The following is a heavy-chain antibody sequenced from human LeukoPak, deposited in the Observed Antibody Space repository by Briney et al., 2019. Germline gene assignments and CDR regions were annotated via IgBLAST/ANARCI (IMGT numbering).Heavy chain of an antibody. D-gene: IGHD3-10*01. V-gene: IGHV1-46*01. J-gene: IGHJ4*02. CDR2: INPSGGRT. CDR1: GYTFTRYH. Sequence: ASVKVSCKPPGYTFTRYHMHWVRQAPGQGLEWMGMINPSGGRTKYAQRFQGRVTMTRDTSTSTVYMELSSLRSEDTAVYYCAREVRGGPPVDYWGQGTLVTVSS. CDR3: AREVRGGPPVDY.